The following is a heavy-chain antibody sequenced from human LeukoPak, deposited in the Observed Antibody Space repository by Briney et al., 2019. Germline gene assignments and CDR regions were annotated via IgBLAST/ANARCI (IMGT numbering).Heavy chain of an antibody. J-gene: IGHJ4*02. CDR2: INPSGGST. Sequence: ASVKVSCKASGYTFTSYYMHWVRQAPGQGLEWMGIINPSGGSTSHAQKFQGRVTMTRDMSTSTVYMELSSLRSEDTAVYYCAKTEVHYYGSGSYPHWGQGTLVTVSS. CDR1: GYTFTSYY. D-gene: IGHD3-10*01. CDR3: AKTEVHYYGSGSYPH. V-gene: IGHV1-46*01.